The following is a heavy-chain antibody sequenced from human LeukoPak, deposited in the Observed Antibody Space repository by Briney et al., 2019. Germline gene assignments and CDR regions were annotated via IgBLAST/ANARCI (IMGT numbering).Heavy chain of an antibody. D-gene: IGHD1-26*01. Sequence: SQTLSLTCTVSGGSISSGGYYWSWIRQPPGKGLEWIGYIYHSGSTYYNPSLKSRVTISVDRSKNQFSLKLSSVTAADTAVYYCASSKSEWELPYYFDYWGQGTLVTVSS. J-gene: IGHJ4*02. CDR2: IYHSGST. CDR3: ASSKSEWELPYYFDY. V-gene: IGHV4-30-2*01. CDR1: GGSISSGGYY.